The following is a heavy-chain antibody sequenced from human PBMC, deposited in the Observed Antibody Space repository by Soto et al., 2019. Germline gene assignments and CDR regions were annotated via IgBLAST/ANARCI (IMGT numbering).Heavy chain of an antibody. J-gene: IGHJ4*02. CDR3: ARGKWGSSSLPVDY. CDR2: ISSSSSYI. D-gene: IGHD6-6*01. V-gene: IGHV3-21*01. CDR1: GFTFSSYS. Sequence: GGSLRLSCAASGFTFSSYSMNWVRQAPGKGLEWVSSISSSSSYIYYADSVKGRFTISRDNAKNSLYLQMNSLRAEDTAVYYCARGKWGSSSLPVDYWGQGTLVTVSS.